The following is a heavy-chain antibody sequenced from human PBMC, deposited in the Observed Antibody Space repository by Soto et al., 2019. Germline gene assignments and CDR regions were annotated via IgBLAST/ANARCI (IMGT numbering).Heavy chain of an antibody. Sequence: QVQLQESGPGLVKPSQTLSLTCTVSGGSISGGVYYWSWIRQPPGKGLEWIGYIFDSGSTYYNPSLKSRVTISVDTSKNPFSLRLSSVTAADTAVYYCAREIIPLTTAWYFDLWGRGTLVTVSS. CDR3: AREIIPLTTAWYFDL. D-gene: IGHD4-17*01. J-gene: IGHJ2*01. V-gene: IGHV4-30-4*01. CDR1: GGSISGGVYY. CDR2: IFDSGST.